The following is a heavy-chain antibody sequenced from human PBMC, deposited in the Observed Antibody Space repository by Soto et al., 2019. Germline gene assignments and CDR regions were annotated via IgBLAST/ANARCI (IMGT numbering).Heavy chain of an antibody. D-gene: IGHD3-10*01. V-gene: IGHV1-18*01. CDR1: GYTFISYG. Sequence: ASVKVSCKASGYTFISYGISWVRQAPGQGLEWMGWISPYNDNTKYAQTLQGRVTLTTDTSTRTAYMELRTLRSDDTAVYYCVREGYYSGSGSFSPPRYYGMDVWG. J-gene: IGHJ6*02. CDR2: ISPYNDNT. CDR3: VREGYYSGSGSFSPPRYYGMDV.